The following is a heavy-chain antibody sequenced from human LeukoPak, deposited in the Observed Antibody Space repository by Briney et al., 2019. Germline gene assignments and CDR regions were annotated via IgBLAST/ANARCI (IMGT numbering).Heavy chain of an antibody. CDR3: AKDHIMITYGGAQFVDY. D-gene: IGHD3-16*01. V-gene: IGHV3-23*01. CDR1: GFPFSSYA. Sequence: GGSLRLSCASSGFPFSSYAMSWVRQAPGKGLEWVSAISGAGASTYYADSVKGRFTISRDNSKNTLYLQMNSLRAEDTAVYYCAKDHIMITYGGAQFVDYWGQGTLVTVSS. CDR2: ISGAGAST. J-gene: IGHJ4*02.